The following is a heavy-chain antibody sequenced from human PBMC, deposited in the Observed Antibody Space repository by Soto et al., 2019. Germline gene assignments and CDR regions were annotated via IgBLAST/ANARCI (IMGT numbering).Heavy chain of an antibody. V-gene: IGHV4-34*01. D-gene: IGHD2-15*01. CDR1: GGSFSGYY. CDR3: ARGGGDCSGGSCLYYFDY. CDR2: INHSGST. J-gene: IGHJ4*02. Sequence: QVQLQQWGAGLLKPSETLSLTCAVYGGSFSGYYWSWIRQPPGKGLEWIGEINHSGSTNYNPSLKSRVTISVDTSKNQFSLKLSSVTAADTAVYYCARGGGDCSGGSCLYYFDYWGQGTLVTVSS.